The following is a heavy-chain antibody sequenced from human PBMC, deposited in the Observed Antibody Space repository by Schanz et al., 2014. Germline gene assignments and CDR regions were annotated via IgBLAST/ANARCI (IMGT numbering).Heavy chain of an antibody. Sequence: EVQLVESGEGLVQPGGSLRLSCAASGFTVSSNYMSWVRQAPGKGLEWVSITYSGGSTYYADSVKGRFTISRDNSKNTLYLLMNSLRAEDTAVYYCAKDLISGWSGFDYWGQGTLVTVSS. CDR3: AKDLISGWSGFDY. V-gene: IGHV3-66*01. D-gene: IGHD6-19*01. J-gene: IGHJ4*02. CDR2: TYSGGST. CDR1: GFTVSSNY.